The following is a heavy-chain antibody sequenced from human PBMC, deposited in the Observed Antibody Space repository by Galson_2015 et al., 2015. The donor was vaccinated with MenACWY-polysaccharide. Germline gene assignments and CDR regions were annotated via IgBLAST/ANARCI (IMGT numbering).Heavy chain of an antibody. D-gene: IGHD3-10*01. J-gene: IGHJ4*02. Sequence: SVKVSCKASGYTFTGYYIHWVRQAPGQGLEWMGRISPHGGATNCAQNFQGRVTMTRDTSISTAYMELSRLSSDDTAVYYCARAGGGGGGFFNYRGQGTLVGGSS. V-gene: IGHV1-2*06. CDR3: ARAGGGGGGFFNY. CDR1: GYTFTGYY. CDR2: ISPHGGAT.